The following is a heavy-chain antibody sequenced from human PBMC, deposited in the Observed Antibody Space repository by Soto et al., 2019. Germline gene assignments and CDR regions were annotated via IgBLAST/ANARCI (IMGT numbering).Heavy chain of an antibody. D-gene: IGHD4-17*01. CDR3: ARSPLDYGDSPNWFDP. CDR2: INPNSGGT. V-gene: IGHV1-2*04. Sequence: ASVKVSSKASGYTFTGYYMHWVRQAPGQGLEWMGWINPNSGGTHYAQKFQGWVTMTRDTSISTASMELSRLRSDDTAVYYCARSPLDYGDSPNWFDPWGQGTLVTVSS. J-gene: IGHJ5*02. CDR1: GYTFTGYY.